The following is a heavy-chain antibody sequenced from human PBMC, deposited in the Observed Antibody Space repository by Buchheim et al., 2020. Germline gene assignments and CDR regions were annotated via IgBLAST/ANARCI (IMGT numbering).Heavy chain of an antibody. CDR3: AREVPTVISDY. Sequence: EVQLVESGGDLVQPGGSLRLSCVVSGFKFSDYSMIWVRQAPGKGLEWISYIDSSSRTIYYADSVKGRFPVSRDNDKNSLYPQMNSLTNDDAAVYYCAREVPTVISDYWGQGTL. J-gene: IGHJ4*02. CDR2: IDSSSRTI. CDR1: GFKFSDYS. D-gene: IGHD4-17*01. V-gene: IGHV3-48*02.